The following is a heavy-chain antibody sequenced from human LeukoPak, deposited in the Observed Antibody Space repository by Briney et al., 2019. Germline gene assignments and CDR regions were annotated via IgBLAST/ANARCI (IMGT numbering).Heavy chain of an antibody. D-gene: IGHD6-6*01. CDR1: GFTFSSYA. J-gene: IGHJ4*02. CDR2: ISYEGSNK. V-gene: IGHV3-30*04. CDR3: ASWVSSSSHFDY. Sequence: SGGSLRLSCAASGFTFSSYAMHWVRQAPGKVLEWVAAISYEGSNKYYADSVKGRFTISRDNSKNTLYLQMNSLRAEDTAVYYCASWVSSSSHFDYWGQGTLVTVSS.